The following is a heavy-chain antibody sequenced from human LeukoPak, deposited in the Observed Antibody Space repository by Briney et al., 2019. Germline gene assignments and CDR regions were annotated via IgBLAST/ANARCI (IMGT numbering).Heavy chain of an antibody. CDR1: GFTFSSYA. D-gene: IGHD3-22*01. Sequence: GGSLRLSCAASGFTFSSYAMHWVRQAPGKGLEWVAVISYDGSNKYYADSVEGRFTISRDNSKNTLYLQMNSLGAEDTAVYYCARDQYYYDSSGYPSYWGQGTLVTVSS. CDR3: ARDQYYYDSSGYPSY. V-gene: IGHV3-30*04. CDR2: ISYDGSNK. J-gene: IGHJ4*02.